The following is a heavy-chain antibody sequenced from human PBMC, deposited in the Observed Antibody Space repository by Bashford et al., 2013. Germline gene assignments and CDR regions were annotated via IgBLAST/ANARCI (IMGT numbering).Heavy chain of an antibody. CDR3: TTWPRYCSGDNCYTVAPDY. V-gene: IGHV3-15*01. J-gene: IGHJ4*02. D-gene: IGHD2-15*01. CDR2: IKSKTDGGTT. Sequence: VRQAPGKGLEWVGRIKSKTDGGTTDYAAPVKGRFTISRDDSKNTLYLQMNSLKTEDTAVYYCTTWPRYCSGDNCYTVAPDYWGQGTLVTVSS.